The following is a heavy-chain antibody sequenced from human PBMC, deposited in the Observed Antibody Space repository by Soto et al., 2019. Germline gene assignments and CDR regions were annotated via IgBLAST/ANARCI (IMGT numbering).Heavy chain of an antibody. J-gene: IGHJ5*02. Sequence: SQTLSLTCAISGDSVSSNTASWNWIRQSPSRGLEWLGRTYFRSKWYNDYAVSVKSRIIINPDTSNNQFSLQLNSVTPEDTAVYFCAKGDNLGPKTGYAFDPWGQGIMVTISS. CDR2: TYFRSKWYN. CDR1: GDSVSSNTAS. V-gene: IGHV6-1*01. CDR3: AKGDNLGPKTGYAFDP. D-gene: IGHD5-12*01.